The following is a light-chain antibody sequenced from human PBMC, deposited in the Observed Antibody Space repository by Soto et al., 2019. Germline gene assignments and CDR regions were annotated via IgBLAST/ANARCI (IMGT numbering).Light chain of an antibody. Sequence: EIVLTQSPDTLSLSPGERATLSCRASQSVSSSLAWYQQKPGQAPRLLIYDASNRATGTPARFSGSGSGTDFTLTISSLEPQDFAVYYCQQRSNWPPEVTVGPGTKVDIK. CDR2: DAS. CDR3: QQRSNWPPEVT. J-gene: IGKJ3*01. CDR1: QSVSSS. V-gene: IGKV3-11*01.